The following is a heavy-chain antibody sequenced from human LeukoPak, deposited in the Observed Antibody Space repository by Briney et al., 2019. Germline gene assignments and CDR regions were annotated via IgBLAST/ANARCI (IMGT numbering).Heavy chain of an antibody. CDR2: ISSSSSYI. CDR3: ATNAGETNNYYYYMDV. Sequence: GGSLRLSCAASGFTFSSYSMNWVRQAPGKGLEWVSSISSSSSYIYYADSVKGRFTTSRDNAKNSLYLQMNSLRAEDTAVYYCATNAGETNNYYYYMDVWGKGTTVTVSS. V-gene: IGHV3-21*01. D-gene: IGHD3-10*01. J-gene: IGHJ6*03. CDR1: GFTFSSYS.